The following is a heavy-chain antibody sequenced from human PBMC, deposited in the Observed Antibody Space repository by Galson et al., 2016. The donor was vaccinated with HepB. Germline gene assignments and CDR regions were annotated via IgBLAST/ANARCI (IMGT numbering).Heavy chain of an antibody. J-gene: IGHJ4*02. D-gene: IGHD3-9*01. CDR2: ISSSSSYI. V-gene: IGHV3-21*01. CDR3: ATSPILRYFDWLRSQGHERFDY. Sequence: SLRLSCAASGFTFSSYSMNWVRQAPGKRLEWASSISSSSSYIYYADSVKGRFTISRDNAKNSLYLQMNSLRAEDTAVYYCATSPILRYFDWLRSQGHERFDYWGQGTLVTVSS. CDR1: GFTFSSYS.